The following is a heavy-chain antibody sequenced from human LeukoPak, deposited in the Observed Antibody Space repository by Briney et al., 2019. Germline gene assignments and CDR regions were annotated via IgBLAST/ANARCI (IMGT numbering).Heavy chain of an antibody. V-gene: IGHV4-59*01. Sequence: PSETLTLTCTVSGGSISSYYWSWIRQPPGKGLEWIGYIYYSGSTNYNPSLKSRVTISVDTSKNQFSLKLSSVTAADTAVYYCARGVFGVVIIGDYFALDYWGQGNVITVSS. D-gene: IGHD3-3*01. CDR3: ARGVFGVVIIGDYFALDY. CDR2: IYYSGST. J-gene: IGHJ4*02. CDR1: GGSISSYY.